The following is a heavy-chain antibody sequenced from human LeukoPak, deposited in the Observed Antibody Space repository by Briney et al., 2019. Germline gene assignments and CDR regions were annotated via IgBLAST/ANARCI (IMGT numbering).Heavy chain of an antibody. CDR2: IIPIFGTA. D-gene: IGHD1-26*01. CDR3: ARYSGRVVGAANWFDP. Sequence: SVKVSCKASGGTFSSYAISWVRQAPGQGLEWMGGIIPIFGTANYAQKFQGRVTITADKSTSTAYMELSSLRSEDTAVYYCARYSGRVVGAANWFDPWGQGTLVTVSS. V-gene: IGHV1-69*06. CDR1: GGTFSSYA. J-gene: IGHJ5*02.